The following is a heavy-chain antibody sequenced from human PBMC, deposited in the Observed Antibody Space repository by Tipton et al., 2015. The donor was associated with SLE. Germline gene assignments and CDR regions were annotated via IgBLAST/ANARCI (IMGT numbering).Heavy chain of an antibody. Sequence: TLSLTCSVSGVSISSGGYSWTWIRQPPGKGLEWIGYIYYSGSTFYNPSLKSRLTISLDRSESQFSLKLNSVTAADTAVYYCARTFCTATTCYAGALEYWGQGTLVTVSS. D-gene: IGHD2-2*01. CDR1: GVSISSGGYS. J-gene: IGHJ4*02. CDR2: IYYSGST. V-gene: IGHV4-30-2*01. CDR3: ARTFCTATTCYAGALEY.